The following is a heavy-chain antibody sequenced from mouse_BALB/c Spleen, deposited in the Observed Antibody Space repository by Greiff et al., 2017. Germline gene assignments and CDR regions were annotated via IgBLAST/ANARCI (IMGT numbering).Heavy chain of an antibody. CDR2: ISSGSSTI. J-gene: IGHJ4*01. D-gene: IGHD5-5*01. CDR3: ARDYPYYSMDY. Sequence: EVKLVESGGGLVQPGGSRKLSCAASGFTFSSFGMHWVRQAPAKGLEWVAYISSGSSTIYYADTVKGRFTISRDNPKNTLFLHMTSLRSEDTSMYYCARDYPYYSMDYWGQGTSVTVSS. CDR1: GFTFSSFG. V-gene: IGHV5-17*02.